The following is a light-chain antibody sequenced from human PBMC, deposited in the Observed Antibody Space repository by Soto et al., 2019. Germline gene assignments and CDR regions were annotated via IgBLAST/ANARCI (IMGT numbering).Light chain of an antibody. Sequence: QSALAQPHSVSGSPGQSVTISCSGTSSDVGGYNYVSWYQQHPGKAPKLMIYDVSKRPSGVPDRFSGSKSGNTASLTISGLQAEDEADYYCCSYAGSYTPRVFGTGTKVT. CDR2: DVS. V-gene: IGLV2-11*01. CDR3: CSYAGSYTPRV. J-gene: IGLJ1*01. CDR1: SSDVGGYNY.